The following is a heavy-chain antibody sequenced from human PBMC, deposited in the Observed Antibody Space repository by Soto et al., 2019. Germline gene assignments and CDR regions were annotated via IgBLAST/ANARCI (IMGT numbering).Heavy chain of an antibody. V-gene: IGHV4-34*01. Sequence: SETLSLTCAVYGGSFSGYYWSWIRQPPGKGLEWIGEINHSGSTNYNPSLKSRVTISVDTSKNQFSLKLSSVTAADTAVYYCARSGYSSSWYRWDWFDPWGQGTLVTVS. CDR1: GGSFSGYY. D-gene: IGHD6-13*01. J-gene: IGHJ5*02. CDR2: INHSGST. CDR3: ARSGYSSSWYRWDWFDP.